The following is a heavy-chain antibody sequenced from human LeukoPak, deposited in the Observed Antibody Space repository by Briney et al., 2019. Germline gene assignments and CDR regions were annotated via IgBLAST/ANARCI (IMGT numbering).Heavy chain of an antibody. J-gene: IGHJ4*02. D-gene: IGHD5-18*01. V-gene: IGHV4-4*02. CDR2: IYHSGST. CDR3: ARVVDTAPYYFDY. Sequence: SGTLSLTCDVSGGSITSPNWWSWVRQPPGKGLQWIGEIYHSGSTSYNPSLKSRVTIAVDKSRNQFSLKLTSVIAADTAVYYCARVVDTAPYYFDYWGQGTLVTVSS. CDR1: GGSITSPNW.